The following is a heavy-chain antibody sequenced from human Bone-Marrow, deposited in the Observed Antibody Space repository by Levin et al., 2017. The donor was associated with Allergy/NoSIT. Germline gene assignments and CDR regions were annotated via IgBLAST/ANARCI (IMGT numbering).Heavy chain of an antibody. Sequence: PGGSLRLSCAASGFTFDDYAMHWVRQAPGKGLEWVSGISWSSGGIGYADSVKGRFTISRDNARNSLYLQMNSLRVEDTALYYCVKDRAIGDQPLGADAFDLWGQGTMVTVSS. CDR1: GFTFDDYA. D-gene: IGHD4-17*01. CDR2: ISWSSGGI. V-gene: IGHV3-9*01. CDR3: VKDRAIGDQPLGADAFDL. J-gene: IGHJ3*01.